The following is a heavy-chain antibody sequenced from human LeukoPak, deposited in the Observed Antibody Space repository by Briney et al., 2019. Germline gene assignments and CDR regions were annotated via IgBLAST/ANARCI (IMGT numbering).Heavy chain of an antibody. CDR3: ARQDYSSPEGWCDP. J-gene: IGHJ5*02. CDR1: VGSITTTNYY. D-gene: IGHD6-13*01. V-gene: IGHV4-39*01. Sequence: SETLSLTCTVSVGSITTTNYYWAWIRQPPGRGLEWIGSMYHSGITYYNPSLKSRVTMSVDTSKDQFSLKLISVTVADTAVYYCARQDYSSPEGWCDPWGHGTLVNVSS. CDR2: MYHSGIT.